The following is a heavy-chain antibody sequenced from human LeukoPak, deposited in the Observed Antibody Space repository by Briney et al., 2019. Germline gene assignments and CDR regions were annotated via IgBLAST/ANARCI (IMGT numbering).Heavy chain of an antibody. CDR1: GGSFSGYY. CDR2: IYTSGST. J-gene: IGHJ6*03. CDR3: ARTPGSTMVRGVIITNYYYYMDV. D-gene: IGHD3-10*01. V-gene: IGHV4-59*10. Sequence: TSETLSLTCAVYGGSFSGYYWSWIRQPPGKGLEWIGRIYTSGSTNYNPSLKSRVTMSVDTSKNQFSLKLSSVTAADTAVYYCARTPGSTMVRGVIITNYYYYMDVWGKGTTVTISS.